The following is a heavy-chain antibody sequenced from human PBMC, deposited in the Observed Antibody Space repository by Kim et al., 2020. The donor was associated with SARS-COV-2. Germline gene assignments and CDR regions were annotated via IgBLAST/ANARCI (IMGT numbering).Heavy chain of an antibody. J-gene: IGHJ4*01. Sequence: SDKYYADSVKGRFTISRDNSKNTLYLQMNSLRAEDTAVYYCATAAAPFDYWGHGTLVTVSS. CDR2: SDK. V-gene: IGHV3-30*02. CDR3: ATAAAPFDY. D-gene: IGHD2-2*01.